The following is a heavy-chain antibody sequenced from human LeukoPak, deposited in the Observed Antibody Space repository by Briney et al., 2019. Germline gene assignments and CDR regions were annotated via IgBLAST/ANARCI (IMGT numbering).Heavy chain of an antibody. V-gene: IGHV1-69*13. J-gene: IGHJ4*02. D-gene: IGHD3-10*01. Sequence: ASVKVSCKASGYTFTSYGISWVRQAPGQGLEWMGGIIPIFGTANYAQKFQGRVTITADESTSTAYMELSSLRSEDTAVYYCARGGTMVRGVMPYWGQGTLVTVSS. CDR2: IIPIFGTA. CDR3: ARGGTMVRGVMPY. CDR1: GYTFTSYG.